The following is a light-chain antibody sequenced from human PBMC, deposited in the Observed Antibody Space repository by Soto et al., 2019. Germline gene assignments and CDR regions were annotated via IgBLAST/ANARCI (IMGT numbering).Light chain of an antibody. Sequence: DIVLTQSPDSLAVSLGERATINCTSSQSVLYSSNNKNYLTWYQQKPGQPPKLLIYWASTRQSGVPDRFSGSGSGTDFTLTISSLQAEDVAVYYCQHHYSTPPAFGGGTKVEIK. CDR1: QSVLYSSNNKNY. CDR2: WAS. J-gene: IGKJ4*02. CDR3: QHHYSTPPA. V-gene: IGKV4-1*01.